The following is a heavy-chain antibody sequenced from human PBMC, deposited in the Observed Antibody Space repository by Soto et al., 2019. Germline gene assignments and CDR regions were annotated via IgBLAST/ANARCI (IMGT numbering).Heavy chain of an antibody. J-gene: IGHJ4*02. Sequence: PSETLSLTCTVSGGSISSYYWSWIRRPAGKGLEWIGRIYSSGSTHYNPSLKSRVTMSVDTYKNQFYLNLRSVTAADTDFYYCARGYSSGWPFDYWGQGVLVTVSS. CDR1: GGSISSYY. CDR2: IYSSGST. V-gene: IGHV4-4*07. CDR3: ARGYSSGWPFDY. D-gene: IGHD6-19*01.